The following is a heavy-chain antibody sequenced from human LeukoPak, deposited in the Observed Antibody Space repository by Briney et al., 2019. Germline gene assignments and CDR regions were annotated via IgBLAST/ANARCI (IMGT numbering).Heavy chain of an antibody. CDR3: ARTAARRFDY. CDR1: GYTSPSYF. J-gene: IGHJ4*02. D-gene: IGHD6-6*01. V-gene: IGHV1-46*01. CDR2: INPTGGST. Sequence: ASVKVSCKASGYTSPSYFMHCVRQAPGQVLEWMGIINPTGGSTTYAQKFQGRVTMTRDTSTSTVYMELSSLRSDDTAVYYCARTAARRFDYWGQGTLVTVSS.